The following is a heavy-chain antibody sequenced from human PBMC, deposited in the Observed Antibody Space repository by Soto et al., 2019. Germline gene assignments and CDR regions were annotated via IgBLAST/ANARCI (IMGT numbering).Heavy chain of an antibody. J-gene: IGHJ4*02. V-gene: IGHV1-69*01. CDR3: AREPIRDYGDYLGDFDY. CDR2: IIPIFGTA. CDR1: GGTFSSYA. D-gene: IGHD4-17*01. Sequence: QVQLVQSGAEVKKPGSSVKVSCKASGGTFSSYAISWVRQAPGQGLAWMGGIIPIFGTANYAQKFQGRVTITADESTSTAYMELSSLRSEDTAVYYCAREPIRDYGDYLGDFDYWGQGTLVTVSS.